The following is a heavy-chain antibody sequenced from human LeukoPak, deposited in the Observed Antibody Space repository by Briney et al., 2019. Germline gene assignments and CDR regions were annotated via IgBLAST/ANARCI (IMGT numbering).Heavy chain of an antibody. CDR1: GGTFSSYA. CDR3: AREAVVPAAIGYYYYGMDV. V-gene: IGHV1-69*13. J-gene: IGHJ6*04. Sequence: GLSVKVSCKASGGTFSSYAISWVRQAPGQGLEWMGGIIPIFGTANYAQKFQGRVTITADESTSTAYMELSSLRSEDTAVYYCAREAVVPAAIGYYYYGMDVWGKGTTVTVSS. D-gene: IGHD2-2*01. CDR2: IIPIFGTA.